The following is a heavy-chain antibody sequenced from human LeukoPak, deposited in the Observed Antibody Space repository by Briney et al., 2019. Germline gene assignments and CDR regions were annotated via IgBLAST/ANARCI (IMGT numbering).Heavy chain of an antibody. Sequence: PGGSLRLSCAASGFTFSDYYMSWIRQAPGKGLEWVSYISSSSSYTNYADSVKGRFSISRDGSKNTVDLQINSLRDEDTAVYYCARDGYGHGSLDYWGQGTLVSVSS. V-gene: IGHV3-11*06. J-gene: IGHJ4*02. CDR2: ISSSSSYT. CDR3: ARDGYGHGSLDY. CDR1: GFTFSDYY. D-gene: IGHD2-2*03.